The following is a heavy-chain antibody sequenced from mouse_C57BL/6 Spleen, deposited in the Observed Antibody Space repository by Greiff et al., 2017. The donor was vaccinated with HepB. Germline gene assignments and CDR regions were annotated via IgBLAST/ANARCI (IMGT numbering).Heavy chain of an antibody. J-gene: IGHJ2*01. Sequence: VQLQQSGPVLVKPGASVKMSCKASGYTFTDYYMNWVKQSHGQSLEWIGVINPYNGGTSYNQKFKGKATLTVDKSSSTAYMELNSLTSEDSAFYYGATLWLRQEAYYFDYWGQGTTLTVSS. CDR2: INPYNGGT. CDR3: ATLWLRQEAYYFDY. V-gene: IGHV1-19*01. D-gene: IGHD2-2*01. CDR1: GYTFTDYY.